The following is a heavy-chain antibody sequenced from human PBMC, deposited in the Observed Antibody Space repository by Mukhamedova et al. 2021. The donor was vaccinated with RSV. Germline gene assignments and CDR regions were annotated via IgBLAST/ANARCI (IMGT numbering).Heavy chain of an antibody. CDR1: NEA. J-gene: IGHJ5*02. CDR3: ASRMNWFDP. V-gene: IGHV1-69*06. Sequence: NEAISWVRQAPGQGPEWMGGIIPNFGTPKYSQKFQGRVTITADRSTTTVYMELNSLRPEDTAVYLCASRMNWFDPWGHGTLV. CDR2: IIPNFGTP.